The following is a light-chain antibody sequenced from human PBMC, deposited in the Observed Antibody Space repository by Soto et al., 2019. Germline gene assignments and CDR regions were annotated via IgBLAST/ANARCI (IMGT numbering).Light chain of an antibody. J-gene: IGKJ1*01. V-gene: IGKV1-27*01. CDR2: AAS. Sequence: DNRITQSPSSLSASVGDRVTITCRASQGISDYLAWYQQKPGKVPKLLIYAASTLHSGVPSRFSGSGSGTDFTLTISSLQPEDVATYYCRKYNSAPWTFGQGTKVEMK. CDR3: RKYNSAPWT. CDR1: QGISDY.